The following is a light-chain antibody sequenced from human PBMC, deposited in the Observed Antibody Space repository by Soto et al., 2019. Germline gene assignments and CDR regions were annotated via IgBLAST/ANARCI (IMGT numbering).Light chain of an antibody. CDR3: SSYTTSSSYV. CDR1: SSDVGGYIY. CDR2: DVT. J-gene: IGLJ1*01. V-gene: IGLV2-14*01. Sequence: QSALTQPPSASGSPGQPITISCTGTSSDVGGYIYVSWYQQHPGKAPKLMIYDVTSRPSGVSYRFSGSKSGNTASLTISGLQAEDEADYYCSSYTTSSSYVFGTGIKVTVL.